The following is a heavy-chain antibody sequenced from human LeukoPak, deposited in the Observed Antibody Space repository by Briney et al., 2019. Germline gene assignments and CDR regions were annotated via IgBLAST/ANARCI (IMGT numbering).Heavy chain of an antibody. CDR1: GGSISSSSHY. CDR2: IYYSGST. D-gene: IGHD4-17*01. V-gene: IGHV4-39*01. Sequence: SETLSLTCTVSGGSISSSSHYWGWIRQPPGKGLEWIGSIYYSGSTYYNPSLKSRVTISVDTSKNQFSLKLSSVTAADTAVYYCARHMSGDYEFDYWGQGTLVTVSS. CDR3: ARHMSGDYEFDY. J-gene: IGHJ4*02.